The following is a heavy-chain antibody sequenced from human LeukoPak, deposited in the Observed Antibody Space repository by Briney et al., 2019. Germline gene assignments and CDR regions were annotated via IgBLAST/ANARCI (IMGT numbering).Heavy chain of an antibody. CDR3: ARHGHCTNGVCYSNYYYHMDV. D-gene: IGHD2-8*01. CDR2: IYPDDSDT. CDR1: GYSFNSYW. J-gene: IGHJ6*04. Sequence: GESLKISCKGSGYSFNSYWIEWVRPIPGKGLEWGGIIYPDDSDTRYSPSFEGQVIISVDNSISTAYLQWSSLKASDTATYYCARHGHCTNGVCYSNYYYHMDVWGKGTTVTVSS. V-gene: IGHV5-51*01.